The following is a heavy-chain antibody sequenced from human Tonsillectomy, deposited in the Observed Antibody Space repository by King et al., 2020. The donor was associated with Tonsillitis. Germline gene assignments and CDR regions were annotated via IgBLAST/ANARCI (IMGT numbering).Heavy chain of an antibody. V-gene: IGHV3-9*01. CDR3: AKGGLRFLGWFWDAFDI. D-gene: IGHD3-3*01. J-gene: IGHJ3*02. Sequence: EVQLVESGGGLVQPGRSLRLSCAASGFTFDDYAMHWVRQAPGKGLEWVSSITWNSDKIDYAESVKGRFTISRDNAKNSLYLQMNSLRPEDTALYYCAKGGLRFLGWFWDAFDIWGQGTMVSVSS. CDR1: GFTFDDYA. CDR2: ITWNSDKI.